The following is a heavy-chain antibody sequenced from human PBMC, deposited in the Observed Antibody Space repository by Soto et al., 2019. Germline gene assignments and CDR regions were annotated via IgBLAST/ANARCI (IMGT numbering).Heavy chain of an antibody. V-gene: IGHV3-30*18. Sequence: QVQLVESGGGVVQPGRSLRLSCAASGFTFSSYGMHWVRQAPGKGLEWVAVISYDGSNKYYTDSVKGRFTISRDNSKNTLYLQMNSLRAEDTAVYYCAKDSYSYGVYYYGMDVWGQGTTVTVSS. J-gene: IGHJ6*02. CDR3: AKDSYSYGVYYYGMDV. D-gene: IGHD5-18*01. CDR2: ISYDGSNK. CDR1: GFTFSSYG.